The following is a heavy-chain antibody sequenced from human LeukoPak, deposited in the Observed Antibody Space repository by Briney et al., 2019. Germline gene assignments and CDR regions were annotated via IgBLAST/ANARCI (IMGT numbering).Heavy chain of an antibody. V-gene: IGHV3-53*01. CDR1: GFTVSSNY. Sequence: GGSLRLSCAASGFTVSSNYMSWVRRAPQKGLEWVSITYSGGSTYYAASVKGRFTISRDNSKNTLYLQMNSLRAEDTAVYYCARVRGVGCSGGSCYYYWGQGTLVTVSS. CDR3: ARVRGVGCSGGSCYYY. D-gene: IGHD2-15*01. J-gene: IGHJ4*02. CDR2: TYSGGST.